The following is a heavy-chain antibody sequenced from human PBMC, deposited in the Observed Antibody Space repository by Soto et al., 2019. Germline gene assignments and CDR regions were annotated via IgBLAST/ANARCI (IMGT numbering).Heavy chain of an antibody. D-gene: IGHD3-10*01. J-gene: IGHJ6*02. CDR2: IVPMLGTP. V-gene: IGHV1-69*13. Sequence: SVKVSCKASGGTFDKFIMNWVRQTPGLGLEWMGGIVPMLGTPTYAEKFKGRVRISATGSATTTYMEVTSLRSEDTAIYYCARNGTYGSSRSHYSGMDVSGQGTTLTLSS. CDR1: GGTFDKFI. CDR3: ARNGTYGSSRSHYSGMDV.